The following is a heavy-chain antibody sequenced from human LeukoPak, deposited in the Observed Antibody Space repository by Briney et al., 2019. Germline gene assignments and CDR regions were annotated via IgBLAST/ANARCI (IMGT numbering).Heavy chain of an antibody. CDR2: ISAYNGNT. CDR1: GGTFSSCG. CDR3: ARVALVGWYFDL. Sequence: ASVKVSCKASGGTFSSCGISWVRQAPGQGLEWMGWISAYNGNTNYAQKLQGRVTMTTDTSTSTAYMELRSLRSDDTAVYYCARVALVGWYFDLWGRGTLVTVSS. D-gene: IGHD6-6*01. J-gene: IGHJ2*01. V-gene: IGHV1-18*01.